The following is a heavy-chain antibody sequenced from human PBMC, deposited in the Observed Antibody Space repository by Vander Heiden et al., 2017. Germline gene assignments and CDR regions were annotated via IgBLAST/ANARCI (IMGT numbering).Heavy chain of an antibody. CDR3: AKGDYDILT. CDR2: ISGSGGST. J-gene: IGHJ5*02. D-gene: IGHD3-9*01. Sequence: EVQLLEPGGDLVQPGGSLRLSCEAAGFTFSNYAMSWVRQAPGKGLGWVSGISGSGGSTFYADSVKGRFTISRDNSKNTLYLQVNSLRAEDTAVYYCAKGDYDILTWGQGTLVTVSS. CDR1: GFTFSNYA. V-gene: IGHV3-23*01.